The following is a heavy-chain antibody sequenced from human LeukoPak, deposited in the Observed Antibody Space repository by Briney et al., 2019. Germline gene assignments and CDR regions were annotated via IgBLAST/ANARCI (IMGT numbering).Heavy chain of an antibody. CDR3: ARGGNTYLDY. CDR2: IYHSGST. V-gene: IGHV4-38-2*02. Sequence: PSETLSLTCTVSGYSISSGYYWGWIRQPPGKGLEWIGSIYHSGSTYYNPSLKSRVTISVDTSKNQFSLKLSSVTAADPAVYYCARGGNTYLDYWGQGTLVTVSS. D-gene: IGHD3-10*01. CDR1: GYSISSGYY. J-gene: IGHJ4*02.